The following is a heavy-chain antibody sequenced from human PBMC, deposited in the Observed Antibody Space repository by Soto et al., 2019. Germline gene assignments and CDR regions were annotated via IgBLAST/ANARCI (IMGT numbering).Heavy chain of an antibody. V-gene: IGHV1-46*03. D-gene: IGHD3-10*01. CDR3: SRVDHGETSPFEH. J-gene: IGHJ4*02. Sequence: ASVKVSCKASGYIFTSYYIHWVRQAPGQGLEWMGWINPFDGSRMFAQSFQGRVTMTRDTSTSTVYMEVSSLRSEDTAVYYCSRVDHGETSPFEHWGQGTLVTVSS. CDR2: INPFDGSR. CDR1: GYIFTSYY.